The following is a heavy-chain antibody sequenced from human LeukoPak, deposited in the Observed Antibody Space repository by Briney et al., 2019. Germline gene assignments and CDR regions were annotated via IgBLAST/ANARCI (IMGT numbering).Heavy chain of an antibody. CDR1: GFTFSTYG. CDR3: ARVHYYDSSGYYA. D-gene: IGHD3-22*01. V-gene: IGHV3-21*01. J-gene: IGHJ5*02. Sequence: GGSLRLSCATSGFTFSTYGMEWVRQAPGKGLEWVSSISSSSNYIYYADSVKGRFTISRDNAKNSLYLQMNSLRAEDTAVYYCARVHYYDSSGYYAWGQGTLVTVSS. CDR2: ISSSSNYI.